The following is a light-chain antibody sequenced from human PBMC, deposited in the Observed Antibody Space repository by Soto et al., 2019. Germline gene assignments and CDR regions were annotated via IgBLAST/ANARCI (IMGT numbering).Light chain of an antibody. J-gene: IGLJ1*01. CDR2: EVN. CDR3: CSYAGSSTLYV. CDR1: SSDIGTYNL. Sequence: QSVLTQPASVSGSPGQALPISCTGTSSDIGTYNLVSWYQQHPGKAPKLMIYEVNKRPSGVSDRFSGSKSGNTASLTISGLQAEDEADYYCCSYAGSSTLYVFGTGTNVTVL. V-gene: IGLV2-23*02.